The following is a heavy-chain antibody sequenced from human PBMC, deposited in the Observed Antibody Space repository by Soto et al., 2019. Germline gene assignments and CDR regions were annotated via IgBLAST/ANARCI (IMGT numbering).Heavy chain of an antibody. CDR1: GVTINSYY. D-gene: IGHD3-10*01. V-gene: IGHV4-59*12. CDR3: AGRGQSMVRD. Sequence: QVQLQESGPRLVKPSETLSLTCNVSGVTINSYYWTWIRQTPGKGLEWIGYMSDSGTTVYNPSLKSRVTISIDASKNQFSLRLNFVTAADTAVYYCAGRGQSMVRDWGQGTLVSVSS. J-gene: IGHJ4*02. CDR2: MSDSGTT.